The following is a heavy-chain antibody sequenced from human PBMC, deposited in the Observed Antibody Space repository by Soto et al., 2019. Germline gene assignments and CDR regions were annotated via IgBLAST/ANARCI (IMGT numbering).Heavy chain of an antibody. CDR1: GFTFSGYS. Sequence: GGSLRLSCAASGFTFSGYSMNWVRQAPGKGLEWVSSISSSSSYIYYADSVKGRFTISRDNAKNSLYLQMNSLRAEDTAVYYCAREYCSGFWCGYMEVRGNGTTVTVSS. CDR2: ISSSSSYI. D-gene: IGHD2-15*01. J-gene: IGHJ6*03. V-gene: IGHV3-21*01. CDR3: AREYCSGFWCGYMEV.